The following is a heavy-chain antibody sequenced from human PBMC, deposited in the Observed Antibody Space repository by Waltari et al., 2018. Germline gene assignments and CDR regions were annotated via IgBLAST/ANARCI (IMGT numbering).Heavy chain of an antibody. J-gene: IGHJ4*02. CDR1: GFRFSSYA. D-gene: IGHD2-21*02. CDR3: AKEGLGGDRQFDY. V-gene: IGHV3-21*06. Sequence: EVQLAESGGGLVQPGGSLRLSCVASGFRFSSYAMNWVRQAPGKGLEWVASVSGPSTYTFYSDSVKGRFTISRDNAKNSVFLQMNGLRDDDTAIYYCAKEGLGGDRQFDYWGQGTLVRVSS. CDR2: VSGPSTYT.